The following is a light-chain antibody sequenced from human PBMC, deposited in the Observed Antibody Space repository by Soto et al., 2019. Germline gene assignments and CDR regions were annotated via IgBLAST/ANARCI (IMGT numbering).Light chain of an antibody. CDR3: QQYNSYLLT. CDR2: DAS. CDR1: QSISSW. J-gene: IGKJ4*01. V-gene: IGKV1-5*01. Sequence: DIQMTQSPSTLSASVGDRVTITCRASQSISSWLTWYQQKPGKAPKLLIYDASSLESGVPSRFSGSGSGTEFTLTISSLQPDDFATYYCQQYNSYLLTFGGGTKVDIK.